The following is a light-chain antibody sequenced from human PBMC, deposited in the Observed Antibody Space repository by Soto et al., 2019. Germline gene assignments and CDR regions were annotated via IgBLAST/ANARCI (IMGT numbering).Light chain of an antibody. CDR2: DVI. CDR1: SSDIGAYNY. Sequence: QSVLTQPASVSGSPGQSITISCTGSSSDIGAYNYVSWFQQYPGKAPKLIIYDVIKRPSGVPDRFSGSKSGNTASLTISGLQAEDEADYYCCSYAGSYTHVFGTGTKVTVL. J-gene: IGLJ1*01. V-gene: IGLV2-11*01. CDR3: CSYAGSYTHV.